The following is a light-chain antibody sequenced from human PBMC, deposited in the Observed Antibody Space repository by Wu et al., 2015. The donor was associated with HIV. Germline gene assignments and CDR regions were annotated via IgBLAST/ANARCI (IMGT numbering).Light chain of an antibody. CDR2: ETS. V-gene: IGKV3-20*01. J-gene: IGKJ5*01. CDR3: QQYSSSPIT. Sequence: EIVLKQSPGTLSLSVGERVTLSCKASQSVGSNYLAWYQQKAGQAPRLLIHETSNRAADIPDRFSGTGSGTDFTLTISRLDPEDIAVYFCQQYSSSPITFGPGTRLEIK. CDR1: QSVGSNY.